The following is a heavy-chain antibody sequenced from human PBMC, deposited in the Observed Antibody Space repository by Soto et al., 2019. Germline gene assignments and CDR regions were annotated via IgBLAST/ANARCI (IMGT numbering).Heavy chain of an antibody. CDR1: GGSISSSTYY. V-gene: IGHV4-39*01. J-gene: IGHJ5*02. CDR2: IYYSGST. D-gene: IGHD1-26*01. Sequence: QLQLQESGPGLVKPSETLSLSCSVSGGSISSSTYYWGWIRQPPGKGLEWIGGIYYSGSTYYKPSLKSRVTISINTSKNQFSLELTSVTAADTAVYYCARSSGNYDMGHSDAWGQGTLVTVFS. CDR3: ARSSGNYDMGHSDA.